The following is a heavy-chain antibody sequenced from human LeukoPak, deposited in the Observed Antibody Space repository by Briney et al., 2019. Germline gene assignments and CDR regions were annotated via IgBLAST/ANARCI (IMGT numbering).Heavy chain of an antibody. CDR1: GGSFSGYY. CDR3: ARDVVYDFWSGRDAFDI. Sequence: SETLSLTCAVYGGSFSGYYWSWIRQPPGKGLEWIGEINHSGSTNYNPSLKSRVTISVDTSKNQFSLKLSSVTAADMAVYYCARDVVYDFWSGRDAFDIWGQGTMVTVSS. J-gene: IGHJ3*02. D-gene: IGHD3-3*01. V-gene: IGHV4-34*01. CDR2: INHSGST.